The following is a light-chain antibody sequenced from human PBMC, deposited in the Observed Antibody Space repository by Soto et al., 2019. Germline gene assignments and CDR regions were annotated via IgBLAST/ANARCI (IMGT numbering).Light chain of an antibody. V-gene: IGLV1-40*01. J-gene: IGLJ7*01. CDR1: SSDIGAGYD. Sequence: QSVLTQPPSMSGAPGQRVTISCTGSSSDIGAGYDVHWYQQFPGTAPKLLIYSNINRPSGVPDRFSGSKSGTSASLAITVLQAEDEADYYCQSYDSSLGGSKGVFGGGTQLTVL. CDR3: QSYDSSLGGSKGV. CDR2: SNI.